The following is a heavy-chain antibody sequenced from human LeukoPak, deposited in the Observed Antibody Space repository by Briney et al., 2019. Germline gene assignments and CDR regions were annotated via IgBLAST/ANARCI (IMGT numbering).Heavy chain of an antibody. V-gene: IGHV4-61*01. CDR1: GCSVSSGSYY. J-gene: IGHJ4*02. Sequence: SETLCLTCTVSGCSVSSGSYYWSWIRQPPGKGLEWIGYIYYSGSTNCNPSLKSRVTISVDTSKNQFSLNLSSVTAADTAVYYCARGRYYFDYWGQGTLVTVSS. CDR2: IYYSGST. D-gene: IGHD3-3*01. CDR3: ARGRYYFDY.